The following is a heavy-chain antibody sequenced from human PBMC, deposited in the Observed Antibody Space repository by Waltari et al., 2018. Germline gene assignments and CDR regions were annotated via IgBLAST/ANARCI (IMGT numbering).Heavy chain of an antibody. CDR3: VRALLDYIWGSYRYTGAFDI. J-gene: IGHJ3*02. CDR1: GGSFSGYY. V-gene: IGHV4-34*01. Sequence: QVQLQQWGAGLLKPSETLSLTCAVYGGSFSGYYWSWIRQPPGKGLEWIGEINHSGSTNYNPSLKSRVTISVDTSKNQFSLKLSSVTAADTAVYYCVRALLDYIWGSYRYTGAFDIWGQGTMVTVSS. D-gene: IGHD3-16*02. CDR2: INHSGST.